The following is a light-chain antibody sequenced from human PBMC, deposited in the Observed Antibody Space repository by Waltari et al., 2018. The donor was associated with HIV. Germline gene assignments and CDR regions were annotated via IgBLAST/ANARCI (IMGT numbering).Light chain of an antibody. J-gene: IGKJ2*01. CDR3: QQYNSYPVT. CDR1: QSISSW. Sequence: DIQLTQAHSTLSAAVGDRVTIPCRASQSISSWLAWYQQKPGKAPKLLIYNAYSLESGVPSRFSGSGSGTEFTLTISSLQPDDFVTYYCQQYNSYPVTFGQGTKLEIK. CDR2: NAY. V-gene: IGKV1-5*03.